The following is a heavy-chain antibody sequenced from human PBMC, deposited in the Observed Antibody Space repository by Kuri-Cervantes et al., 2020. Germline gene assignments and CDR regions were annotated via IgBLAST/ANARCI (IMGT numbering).Heavy chain of an antibody. J-gene: IGHJ4*02. CDR3: TTKYSSGPIDY. V-gene: IGHV3-15*01. Sequence: GGSLRLSCTASGFTFGDYAMSWVRQAPGKGLEWVGRIKSKTDGGAIDYAAPVKGRFTISRDDSKTTLYLQMNSLKTEDTAVYYCTTKYSSGPIDYWGQGTLVTVSS. D-gene: IGHD6-19*01. CDR2: IKSKTDGGAI. CDR1: GFTFGDYA.